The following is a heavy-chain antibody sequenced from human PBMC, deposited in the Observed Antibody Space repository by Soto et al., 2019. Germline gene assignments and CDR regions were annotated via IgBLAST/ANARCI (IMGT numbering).Heavy chain of an antibody. D-gene: IGHD3-10*01. CDR2: ISSSSSYI. CDR1: GFTFSSYS. V-gene: IGHV3-21*01. J-gene: IGHJ5*02. CDR3: ASDTYYYGSGSYSP. Sequence: EVQLVESGGGLVKPGGSLRLSCAASGFTFSSYSMNWVRQAPGKGLEWVSSISSSSSYIYYADSVKGRFTISRDNAKNSLYLQMNRLRAEDTAVYYCASDTYYYGSGSYSPWGQGTLVTVSS.